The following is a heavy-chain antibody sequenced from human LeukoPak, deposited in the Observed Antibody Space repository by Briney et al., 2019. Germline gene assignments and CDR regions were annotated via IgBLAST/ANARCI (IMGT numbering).Heavy chain of an antibody. D-gene: IGHD6-6*01. Sequence: SETLSLTCAVYGGSFSGYYWSWIRQPPGKGLEWIGEINHSGSTNYNPSLKSRATISVDTSKNQFSLKLSSVTAADTAVYYCARVRSSSSGLDYWGQGTLVTVSS. V-gene: IGHV4-34*01. CDR3: ARVRSSSSGLDY. J-gene: IGHJ4*02. CDR2: INHSGST. CDR1: GGSFSGYY.